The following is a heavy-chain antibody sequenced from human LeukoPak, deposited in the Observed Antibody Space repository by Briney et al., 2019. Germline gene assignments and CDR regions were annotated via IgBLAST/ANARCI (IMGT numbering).Heavy chain of an antibody. CDR3: AKRISGWYFTDY. D-gene: IGHD6-19*01. J-gene: IGHJ4*02. CDR2: ITGSGGNT. Sequence: GGSLRLSCAASGFTFSSYAMSWVRLAPGKGLEWVSAITGSGGNTHHTDSVKGRFTISRDNSKNTLYLQMNSLRAEDTAVYYCAKRISGWYFTDYWGQGTLVTVSS. V-gene: IGHV3-23*01. CDR1: GFTFSSYA.